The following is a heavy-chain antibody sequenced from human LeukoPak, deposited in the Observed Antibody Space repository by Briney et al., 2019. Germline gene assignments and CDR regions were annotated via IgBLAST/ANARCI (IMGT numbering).Heavy chain of an antibody. J-gene: IGHJ3*02. Sequence: GGSLRLSCTASAFTFSNFAMSWVRQAPGKGLEWVSCISGSGGTTYYADSVKGRFIISRDNSKKTLYLQMNSLRAEDTAVYYCARDRLPKIKVDAFDIRGHGTMVTVSS. CDR3: ARDRLPKIKVDAFDI. V-gene: IGHV3-23*01. D-gene: IGHD5-24*01. CDR2: ISGSGGTT. CDR1: AFTFSNFA.